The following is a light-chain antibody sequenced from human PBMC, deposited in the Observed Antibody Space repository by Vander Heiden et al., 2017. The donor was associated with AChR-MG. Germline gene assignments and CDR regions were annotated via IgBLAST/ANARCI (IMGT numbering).Light chain of an antibody. CDR3: QAWDSSDVV. CDR2: QDS. V-gene: IGLV3-1*01. Sequence: SYHLPPPPSVSVCPGQTASITCSGDKLGDKYACWYQQKPGQSPVLVIYQDSKRPSGIPERFSGSNSGNTATLTISGTQAMDEADYYCQAWDSSDVVFGGGTKLTVL. J-gene: IGLJ2*01. CDR1: KLGDKY.